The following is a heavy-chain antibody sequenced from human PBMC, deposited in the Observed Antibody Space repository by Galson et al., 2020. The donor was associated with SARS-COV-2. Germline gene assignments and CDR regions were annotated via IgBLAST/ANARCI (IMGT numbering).Heavy chain of an antibody. V-gene: IGHV4-31*03. CDR1: GGSINSGGYF. J-gene: IGHJ5*02. Sequence: ETSETLSLTCTVSGGSINSGGYFWTWIRQHPGKGLEWIGHIYYSGSTSYNPSLKSRLIMSVDASNNQFSLKLTSVTAADTAVYYCARHMVRGKAADPWGQGTLVTVSS. D-gene: IGHD3-10*01. CDR3: ARHMVRGKAADP. CDR2: IYYSGST.